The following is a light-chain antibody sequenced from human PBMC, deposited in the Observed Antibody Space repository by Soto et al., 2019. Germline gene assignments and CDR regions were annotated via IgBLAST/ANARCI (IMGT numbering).Light chain of an antibody. V-gene: IGKV1-33*01. CDR3: QQYDNLPLFT. CDR1: QDISNY. CDR2: DAS. J-gene: IGKJ3*01. Sequence: DIPMTQSPSSLSASVGDRVTINCQASQDISNYLTWYQQKPGKAPKLLIYDASNLETGVPSRFSGSGSGTDFPFTISSLQPEDIATYYCQQYDNLPLFTFGPGTKVDMK.